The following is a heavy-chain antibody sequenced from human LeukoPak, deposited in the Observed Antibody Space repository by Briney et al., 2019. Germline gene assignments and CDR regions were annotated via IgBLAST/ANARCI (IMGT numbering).Heavy chain of an antibody. Sequence: GGSLRLSCAASGFTFDDYAMHWVRQAPGKGLEWVSGITWNSDNIEYVDSVKGRFTISRDNAKNSLYLQMNSLRAEDTALYYCAKDYYDSSGCLDYWGQGTLVTVSS. D-gene: IGHD3-22*01. J-gene: IGHJ4*02. CDR2: ITWNSDNI. CDR1: GFTFDDYA. CDR3: AKDYYDSSGCLDY. V-gene: IGHV3-9*01.